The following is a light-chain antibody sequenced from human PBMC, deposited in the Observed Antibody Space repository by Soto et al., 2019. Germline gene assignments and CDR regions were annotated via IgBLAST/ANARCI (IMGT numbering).Light chain of an antibody. V-gene: IGKV4-1*01. J-gene: IGKJ1*01. CDR3: QQYYTTPVT. CDR1: QTVLYTSNY. Sequence: DIVMTQSPDSVAVSLGERATINCESSQTVLYTSNYLAWYQQKPGQPPKLLIYWASTRESGVPDRFSGSGSGTDFTLTISSLQAEDVAVYYCQQYYTTPVTFGQGTKVEIK. CDR2: WAS.